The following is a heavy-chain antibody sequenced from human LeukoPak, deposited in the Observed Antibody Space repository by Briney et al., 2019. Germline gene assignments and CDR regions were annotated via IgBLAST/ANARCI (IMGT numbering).Heavy chain of an antibody. CDR1: GFTFSSYS. J-gene: IGHJ4*02. Sequence: PGGSLRLSCAASGFTFSSYSMNWVRQAPGKGLEWVSSISSSSSFIYYADSVKGRFTISRDNAKNSLYLQMDSLRAEDTAVYYCASLRGPSDYWGQGTLVTVSS. V-gene: IGHV3-21*04. D-gene: IGHD4-17*01. CDR2: ISSSSSFI. CDR3: ASLRGPSDY.